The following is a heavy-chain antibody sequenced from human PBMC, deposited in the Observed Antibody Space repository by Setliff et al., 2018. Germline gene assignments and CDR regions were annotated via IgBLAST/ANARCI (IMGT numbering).Heavy chain of an antibody. CDR2: INHSGST. Sequence: LSLTCAVYGGSFSGYYWSWIRQPPGKGLEWIGEINHSGSTNYNPSLKSRVTISVDTSKNQFSLKLSSVTAADTAVYYCASRLRRIAAAGRRAFDIWGQGTMVTV. CDR1: GGSFSGYY. D-gene: IGHD6-13*01. J-gene: IGHJ3*02. CDR3: ASRLRRIAAAGRRAFDI. V-gene: IGHV4-34*01.